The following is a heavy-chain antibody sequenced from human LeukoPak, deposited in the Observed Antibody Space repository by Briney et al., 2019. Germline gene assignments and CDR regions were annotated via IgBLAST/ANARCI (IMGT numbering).Heavy chain of an antibody. J-gene: IGHJ4*02. V-gene: IGHV3-11*01. CDR3: ARDGIVGAANFDY. D-gene: IGHD1-26*01. CDR1: GFTFSDYY. Sequence: GGSLRLSCAASGFTFSDYYMSWIRQAPGKGQEWVSYISSSGSTIYYADSVKGRFTISRDNAKNSLYLQMNSLRAEDTAVYYCARDGIVGAANFDYWGQGTLVTVSS. CDR2: ISSSGSTI.